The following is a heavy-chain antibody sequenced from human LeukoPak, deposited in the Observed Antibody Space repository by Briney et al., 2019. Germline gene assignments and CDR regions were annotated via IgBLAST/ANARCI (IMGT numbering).Heavy chain of an antibody. CDR1: GGSFSGYY. CDR2: INHSGST. Sequence: PSETLSLTCAVYGGSFSGYYWSWIRQPPGKGLEWIGEINHSGSTYYNPSLKSRVTISVDTSKNQFSLKLSSVTAADTAVYYCFGMNYYGSGSQGGFAYWGQGTLVTVSS. D-gene: IGHD3-10*01. CDR3: FGMNYYGSGSQGGFAY. V-gene: IGHV4-34*03. J-gene: IGHJ4*02.